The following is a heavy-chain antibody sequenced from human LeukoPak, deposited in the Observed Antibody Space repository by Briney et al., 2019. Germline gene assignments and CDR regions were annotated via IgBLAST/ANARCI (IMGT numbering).Heavy chain of an antibody. CDR3: AMGSAWELQRPHPSY. CDR1: GFTFSGSA. V-gene: IGHV3-73*01. J-gene: IGHJ4*02. Sequence: PGGSLRLSCAASGFTFSGSAMHWVRQASGKGLEWAGRIRSKANSYATAYAASVKGRFTISRDDSKNTAYLQMNSLKTEDTAVYYCAMGSAWELQRPHPSYWGQGTLVTVSS. D-gene: IGHD1-26*01. CDR2: IRSKANSYAT.